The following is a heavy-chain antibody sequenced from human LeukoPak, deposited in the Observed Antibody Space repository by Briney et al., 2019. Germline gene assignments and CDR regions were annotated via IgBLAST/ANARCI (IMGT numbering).Heavy chain of an antibody. V-gene: IGHV3-13*01. Sequence: PGGSLRLSCTASGFTLGGHDMHWVRQTTGDGLEWVAVVSAGHHAFYAGSVEGRFTVSREDAKNSLYLQMNSLRAGDTAVYYCVREARGYHYTYFDYWGQGSLVTVSS. CDR2: VSAGHHA. CDR3: VREARGYHYTYFDY. J-gene: IGHJ4*02. CDR1: GFTLGGHD. D-gene: IGHD5-18*01.